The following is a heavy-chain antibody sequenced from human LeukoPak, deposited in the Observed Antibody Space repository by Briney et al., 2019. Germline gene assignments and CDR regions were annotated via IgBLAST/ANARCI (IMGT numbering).Heavy chain of an antibody. CDR2: IYYTGST. CDR1: GGSISSYY. Sequence: SETLSLTCAVSGGSISSYYWSWIRQPPGKGLEWVGYIYYTGSTNNNPSLKSRVTISMNTSKNQFSLKLASVTAADTAVYYCARLVGWYFNLWGRGTLVTVSS. J-gene: IGHJ2*01. D-gene: IGHD2-15*01. V-gene: IGHV4-59*12. CDR3: ARLVGWYFNL.